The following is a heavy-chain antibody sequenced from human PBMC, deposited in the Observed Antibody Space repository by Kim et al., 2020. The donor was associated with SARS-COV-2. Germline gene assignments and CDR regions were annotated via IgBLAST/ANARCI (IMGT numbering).Heavy chain of an antibody. J-gene: IGHJ6*02. Sequence: ASVKVSCKASGYTFTSYAMHWVRQAPGQRLEWMGWINAGNGNTKYSQKFQGRVTITRDTSASTAYMELSSLRSEDTAVYYCARDLLSGRTDNTAMGKDLYYYYGMDVWGQGTTVTVSS. D-gene: IGHD5-18*01. CDR3: ARDLLSGRTDNTAMGKDLYYYYGMDV. CDR2: INAGNGNT. CDR1: GYTFTSYA. V-gene: IGHV1-3*01.